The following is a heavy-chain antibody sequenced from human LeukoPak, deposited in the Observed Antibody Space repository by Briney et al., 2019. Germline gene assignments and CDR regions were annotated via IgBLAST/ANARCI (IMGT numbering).Heavy chain of an antibody. Sequence: GESLKISCKGSGHSFTNYWIGWVRQMPGKGLEWMGIIYPGDSDTRYSPSFQGQVTISVDKSISTAYLQWSSLKASDTAMYYCARHRAAATLSGSFDPWGQGTLVTVSS. CDR1: GHSFTNYW. D-gene: IGHD2-15*01. CDR2: IYPGDSDT. CDR3: ARHRAAATLSGSFDP. J-gene: IGHJ5*02. V-gene: IGHV5-51*01.